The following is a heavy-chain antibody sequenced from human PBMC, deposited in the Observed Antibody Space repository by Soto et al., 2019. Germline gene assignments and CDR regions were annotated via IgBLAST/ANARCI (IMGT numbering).Heavy chain of an antibody. CDR1: GFTFDDYA. V-gene: IGHV3-9*01. CDR2: ISWNSGSI. J-gene: IGHJ4*02. D-gene: IGHD5-12*01. CDR3: AKDSEYSGYDFDY. Sequence: GVSLRLSCAASGFTFDDYAMHWVRQAPGKGLEWVSGISWNSGSIGYADSVKGRFTISRDNAKNSLYLQMNSLRAEDTALYYCAKDSEYSGYDFDYWGQGTLVTVSS.